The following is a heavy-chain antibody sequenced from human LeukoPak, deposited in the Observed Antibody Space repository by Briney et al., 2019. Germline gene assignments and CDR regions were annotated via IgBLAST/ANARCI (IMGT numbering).Heavy chain of an antibody. J-gene: IGHJ4*02. CDR2: IKHDGSEK. CDR1: GFTFSNYW. Sequence: GGSLRLSCVASGFTFSNYWMSWVRQAPGKGLEWVANIKHDGSEKYYVDSVKGRFTISRDNAKNSLDLQMNSLSVEDTAVYYCVTTQTFDYWGQGTLVTVSS. CDR3: VTTQTFDY. V-gene: IGHV3-7*02.